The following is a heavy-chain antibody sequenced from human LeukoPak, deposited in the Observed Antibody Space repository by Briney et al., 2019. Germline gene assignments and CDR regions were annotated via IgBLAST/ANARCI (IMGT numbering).Heavy chain of an antibody. CDR1: DYSISSGNY. CDR3: ARNDSSGYFDY. V-gene: IGHV4-38-2*01. CDR2: VYHSGST. Sequence: SSETLSLTCAVSDYSISSGNYWGWIRPPPGKGLEWIGSVYHSGSTHYSPSLKSRVTISVDTSKNQFSLKLRSVTAADTAVYYCARNDSSGYFDYWGQGTLVTASS. J-gene: IGHJ4*02. D-gene: IGHD3-22*01.